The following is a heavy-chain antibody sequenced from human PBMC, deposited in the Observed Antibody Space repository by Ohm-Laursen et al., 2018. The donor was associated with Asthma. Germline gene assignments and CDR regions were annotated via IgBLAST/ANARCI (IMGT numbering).Heavy chain of an antibody. CDR3: ARVGIAARVIDY. V-gene: IGHV4-59*07. D-gene: IGHD6-6*01. CDR2: FFLRGND. J-gene: IGHJ4*02. CDR1: GPSISSYY. Sequence: SDTLSLTWTVSGPSISSYYWSWIRQPPGKGLEWIGYFFLRGNDNYNPSLRSRVTMSMGTSRDQFSLNLRSVTAADTAVYYCARVGIAARVIDYWGQGTLVTVSS.